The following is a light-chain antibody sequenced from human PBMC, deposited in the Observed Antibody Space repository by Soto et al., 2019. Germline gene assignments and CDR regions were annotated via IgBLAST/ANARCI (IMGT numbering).Light chain of an antibody. CDR1: QSISAY. Sequence: DIPMTQSPSSLSASVGDRVTITCRASQSISAYLNWYQQKPGKAPELLMYGASTLQSGVPSRFSGSGSGTDFTLTISSLQPEDFASYYCQQSYSTPYTFGKGTKVDIK. V-gene: IGKV1-39*01. CDR2: GAS. J-gene: IGKJ2*01. CDR3: QQSYSTPYT.